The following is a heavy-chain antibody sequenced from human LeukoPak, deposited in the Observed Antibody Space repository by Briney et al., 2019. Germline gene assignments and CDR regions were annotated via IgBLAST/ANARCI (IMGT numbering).Heavy chain of an antibody. Sequence: SETLSLTCTVSGGSISSSSYYWGWIRQPPGKGLEWIGSIYYSGSTYYNPSLKSRVTISVDTSKNQFSLKLNSVTAADTAVYYCARHWVTAMVTMGAFDIWGQGTMVTVSS. CDR1: GGSISSSSYY. D-gene: IGHD5-18*01. CDR3: ARHWVTAMVTMGAFDI. CDR2: IYYSGST. J-gene: IGHJ3*02. V-gene: IGHV4-39*01.